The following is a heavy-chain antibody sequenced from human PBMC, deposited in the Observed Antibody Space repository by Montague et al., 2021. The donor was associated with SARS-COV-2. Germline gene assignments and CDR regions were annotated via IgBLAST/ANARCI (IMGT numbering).Heavy chain of an antibody. D-gene: IGHD3-9*01. V-gene: IGHV4-34*01. CDR3: ARAPTFYDVLTGHDSELDV. Sequence: SETLSPTRVVSGGPLSGYFWSWIRQTPGKGLEWIVEISHGGATKXNTTLKSRATVSVDTSRNQFFLKLNSVTAAATGVYYCARAPTFYDVLTGHDSELDVWGRGTMVIVSS. CDR2: ISHGGAT. CDR1: GGPLSGYF. J-gene: IGHJ3*01.